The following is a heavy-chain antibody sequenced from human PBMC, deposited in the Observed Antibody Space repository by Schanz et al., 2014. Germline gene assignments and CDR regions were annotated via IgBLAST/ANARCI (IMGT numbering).Heavy chain of an antibody. CDR2: IKPDGSEK. CDR1: GASVSSDNW. Sequence: VQLEESGAGLVKPSGTLSLTCAVSGASVSSDNWWNWVRQAPGKGLDWVGIIKPDGSEKFYVDSVKGRFTISRDNAKNLMYLHLNSLRAEDTAVYYCAREVGGSFGQHYWGQGALVTVSS. V-gene: IGHV3-7*01. CDR3: AREVGGSFGQHY. J-gene: IGHJ4*02. D-gene: IGHD1-26*01.